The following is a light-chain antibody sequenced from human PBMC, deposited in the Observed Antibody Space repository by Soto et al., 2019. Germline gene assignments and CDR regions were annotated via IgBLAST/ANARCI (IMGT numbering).Light chain of an antibody. J-gene: IGKJ1*01. CDR2: KAS. V-gene: IGKV1-5*03. CDR1: QTISSW. CDR3: QHYNSYSEA. Sequence: IQMTQSPSTLSGNVGDRVTITCRASQTISSWLAWYQQKPGKAPKLLIYKASTLKSGVPSRFSGSGSGTEFTLTISSLQPDDFATYYCQHYNSYSEAFGQGTMVDIK.